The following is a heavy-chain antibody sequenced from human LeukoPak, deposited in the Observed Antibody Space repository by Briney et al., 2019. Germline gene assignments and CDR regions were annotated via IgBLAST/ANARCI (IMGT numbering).Heavy chain of an antibody. CDR3: ARQKWDRLTYYYYGMDV. J-gene: IGHJ6*02. CDR2: VSYSGTP. V-gene: IGHV4-59*08. D-gene: IGHD1-26*01. CDR1: GDSINNYY. Sequence: SQTLSLTCTVSGDSINNYYWSWIRQPPGKGLEWIGNVSYSGTPDYNPSLKSRVTISLDTSRNQFSLQLSSVTAADTAVYYCARQKWDRLTYYYYGMDVWGQGTTVTASS.